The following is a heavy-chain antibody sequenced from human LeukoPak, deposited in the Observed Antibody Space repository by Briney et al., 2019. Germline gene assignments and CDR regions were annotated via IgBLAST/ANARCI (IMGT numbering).Heavy chain of an antibody. D-gene: IGHD6-25*01. V-gene: IGHV3-74*01. CDR3: ARGSPAAV. CDR2: INTDGSTT. Sequence: PGGSLRLSCTASGFTFSLYGMNWVRQAPGKGLVWVSRINTDGSTTNYADSVKGRFTISRDNAENTLYLQMNSLRAEDTAVYYCARGSPAAVWGQGALVTVSS. CDR1: GFTFSLYG. J-gene: IGHJ4*02.